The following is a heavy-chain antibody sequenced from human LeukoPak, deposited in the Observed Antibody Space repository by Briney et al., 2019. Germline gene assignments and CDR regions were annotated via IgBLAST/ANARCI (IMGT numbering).Heavy chain of an antibody. D-gene: IGHD6-13*01. J-gene: IGHJ4*02. V-gene: IGHV3-15*01. CDR3: TTDVQQQLVPVGY. Sequence: GGSLRLSCAASGFAFSNAWMSWVRQAPGKGLEWVGRIKSKTDGGTTDYAAPVKGRFTISRDDSKNTLYLQMNSLKTEDTAVYYCTTDVQQQLVPVGYWGQGTLVTVSS. CDR1: GFAFSNAW. CDR2: IKSKTDGGTT.